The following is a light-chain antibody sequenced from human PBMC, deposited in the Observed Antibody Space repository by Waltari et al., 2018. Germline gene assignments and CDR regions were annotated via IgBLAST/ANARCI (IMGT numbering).Light chain of an antibody. CDR3: QHYDGLPLT. Sequence: IQMTQSTSSLSASVGDRVTITCLASQDIRNYLNWYQQRSGKAPKLLIYDASTLETGVPSRFSGNSSGTEFTFSINSLQAEDFATYYCQHYDGLPLTFGAGTRVEVK. CDR1: QDIRNY. CDR2: DAS. V-gene: IGKV1-33*01. J-gene: IGKJ4*01.